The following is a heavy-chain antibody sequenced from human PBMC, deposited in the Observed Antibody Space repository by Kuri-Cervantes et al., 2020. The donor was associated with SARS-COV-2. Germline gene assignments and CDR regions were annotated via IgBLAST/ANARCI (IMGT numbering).Heavy chain of an antibody. V-gene: IGHV3-30-3*01. Sequence: GGSLRLSCAASGFIFKNYAMHWVRQAPGKGLEWVAVTVYDGTTKYYADSVKGRFTISRDNSEKMLYLQVSSLRAEDTAVYYCARGYPPMVRGVIIKGIGYWGQGTLVTVSS. D-gene: IGHD3-10*01. CDR2: TVYDGTTK. CDR1: GFIFKNYA. J-gene: IGHJ4*02. CDR3: ARGYPPMVRGVIIKGIGY.